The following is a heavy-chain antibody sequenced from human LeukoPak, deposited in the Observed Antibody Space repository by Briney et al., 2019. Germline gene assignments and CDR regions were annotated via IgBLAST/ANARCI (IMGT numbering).Heavy chain of an antibody. D-gene: IGHD2-15*01. Sequence: GGSLRLSCAASGFTFSSYSMNWVRQAPGKGLEWVSSISSSSSYIYYADSVKGRFTISRDNAKNSLYLQMNSLRAEDTAVYYCASSPDIVVVVAASPPHYYYYGTDVWGQGTTVTVSS. CDR2: ISSSSSYI. CDR1: GFTFSSYS. J-gene: IGHJ6*02. CDR3: ASSPDIVVVVAASPPHYYYYGTDV. V-gene: IGHV3-21*01.